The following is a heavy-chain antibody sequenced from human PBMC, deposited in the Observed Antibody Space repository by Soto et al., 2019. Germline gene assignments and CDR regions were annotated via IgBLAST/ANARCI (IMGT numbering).Heavy chain of an antibody. J-gene: IGHJ4*02. CDR1: GFSFSDYY. D-gene: IGHD3-10*01. V-gene: IGHV3-11*01. CDR3: ARGRGGRSQD. Sequence: GGSLRLSCAASGFSFSDYYMTWIRQAPGKGMEWISYISISGTTIVYADSVRGRFTVSRDNAKTSLYLQMNSLRVEDTAVYYCARGRGGRSQDWGQGTLVTVSS. CDR2: ISISGTTI.